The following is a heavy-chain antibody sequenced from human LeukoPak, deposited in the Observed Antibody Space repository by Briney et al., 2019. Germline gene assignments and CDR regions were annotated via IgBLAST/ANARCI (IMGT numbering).Heavy chain of an antibody. V-gene: IGHV1-2*02. J-gene: IGHJ4*02. CDR1: GYSFTGYY. CDR2: ISPSSGGT. Sequence: ASVKVSCKASGYSFTGYYIHWVRQAPGQGLAWMGWISPSSGGTNYAQRFQGRLTMTRDTSISTAYMELGSLTSDDTALYYCARNYGGSSKYFDYWGQGTLVTVSS. D-gene: IGHD4-23*01. CDR3: ARNYGGSSKYFDY.